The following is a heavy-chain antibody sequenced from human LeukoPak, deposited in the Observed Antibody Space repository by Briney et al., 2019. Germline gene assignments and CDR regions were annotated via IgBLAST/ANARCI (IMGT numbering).Heavy chain of an antibody. J-gene: IGHJ4*02. Sequence: SETLSLTCTVSGGSLSSYYWSWIRQPPGKGLEWIGYIYYSGSTNYNPSLKSRVTISVDTSKNQSSLRLTSVTAADTAVYSCARTVGDGYNDYWGQGTLVTVSS. CDR3: ARTVGDGYNDY. V-gene: IGHV4-59*01. CDR2: IYYSGST. CDR1: GGSLSSYY. D-gene: IGHD5-24*01.